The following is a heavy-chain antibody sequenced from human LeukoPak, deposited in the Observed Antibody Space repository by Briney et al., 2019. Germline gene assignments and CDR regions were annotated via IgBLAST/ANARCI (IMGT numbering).Heavy chain of an antibody. CDR3: ARGGLSGWLQFDY. Sequence: ASVKLSCKTSGYTFTGYYMHWVRHAPGQWLECMGWINPNSGGTNYAQKFQGRVTMTRDTSISTAYMELSRLRSDDTAVYYCARGGLSGWLQFDYWGQGTLVTVSS. J-gene: IGHJ4*02. CDR2: INPNSGGT. V-gene: IGHV1-2*02. CDR1: GYTFTGYY. D-gene: IGHD5-24*01.